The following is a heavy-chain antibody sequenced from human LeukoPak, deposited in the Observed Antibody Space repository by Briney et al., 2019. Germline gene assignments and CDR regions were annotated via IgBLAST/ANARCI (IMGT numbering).Heavy chain of an antibody. CDR3: ARHKEYGGNPTFDY. CDR2: MHYSGNT. CDR1: GASISTNTDY. Sequence: KASETLSLTCTVSGASISTNTDYWGWIRQPPGGWLEWIGSMHYSGNTYHNASLRSRVTISLDTSENQFSLKVNSVTAADTAVYYCARHKEYGGNPTFDYWGQGILITVSS. V-gene: IGHV4-39*01. J-gene: IGHJ4*02. D-gene: IGHD4/OR15-4a*01.